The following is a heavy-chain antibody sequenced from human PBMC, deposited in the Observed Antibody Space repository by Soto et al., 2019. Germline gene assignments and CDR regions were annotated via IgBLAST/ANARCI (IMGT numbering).Heavy chain of an antibody. CDR2: ISRDGSSI. V-gene: IGHV3-74*01. Sequence: GGSLRLSCAGSGLSFSNYWIHWVRQAPGKGLAWVSRISRDGSSIAYADSVKGRFTISRDFAKNTVYLQMDSLGAEDTALYYCAAYSHKGYWGQGTRVTVSS. CDR3: AAYSHKGY. CDR1: GLSFSNYW. D-gene: IGHD3-16*01. J-gene: IGHJ4*02.